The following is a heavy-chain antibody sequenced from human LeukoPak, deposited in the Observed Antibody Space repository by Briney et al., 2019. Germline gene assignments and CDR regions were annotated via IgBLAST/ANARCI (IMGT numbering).Heavy chain of an antibody. CDR2: IHYSGST. CDR1: GGSISSYY. Sequence: PSETLSLTCTVSGGSISSYYWNWIRQPPGKGLEWIGYIHYSGSTNYNPSLKSRVTISVDMSKNQFSLKLSSVTAADTAVYYCARENYDSSGYNNWFDPWGQGTLVTVSS. CDR3: ARENYDSSGYNNWFDP. V-gene: IGHV4-59*01. D-gene: IGHD3-22*01. J-gene: IGHJ5*02.